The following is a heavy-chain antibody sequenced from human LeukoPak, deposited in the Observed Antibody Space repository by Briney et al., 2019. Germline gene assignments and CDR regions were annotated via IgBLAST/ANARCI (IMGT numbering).Heavy chain of an antibody. CDR1: GDSISNYY. CDR2: IYTSGST. Sequence: SETLSLTCTVSGDSISNYYWSWIRQPAGKGLEWIGRIYTSGSTNYNPSLKSRVTMSVDTSKNQFSLKLSSVTAADTAVYYCARDTTVAPYYYYYMDVWGKGTMVTVSS. J-gene: IGHJ6*03. V-gene: IGHV4-4*07. CDR3: ARDTTVAPYYYYYMDV. D-gene: IGHD4-11*01.